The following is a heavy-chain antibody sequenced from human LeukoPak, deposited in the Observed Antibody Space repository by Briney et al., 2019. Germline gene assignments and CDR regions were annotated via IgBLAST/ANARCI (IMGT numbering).Heavy chain of an antibody. CDR2: IYYSGST. V-gene: IGHV4-59*01. CDR1: GGPISSYY. CDR3: ARDKGSSSWWGAFDI. D-gene: IGHD6-13*01. J-gene: IGHJ3*02. Sequence: SETLSLTCTVSGGPISSYYWSWIRQPPGKGLEWIGYIYYSGSTNYNPSLKSRVTISVDTSKNQFSLKLSSVTAADTAVYYCARDKGSSSWWGAFDIWGQGTMVTVSS.